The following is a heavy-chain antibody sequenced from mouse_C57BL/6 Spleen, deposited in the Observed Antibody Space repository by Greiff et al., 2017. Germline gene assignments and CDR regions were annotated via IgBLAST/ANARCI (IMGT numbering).Heavy chain of an antibody. CDR2: ISDGGSYT. CDR3: ARDSSGYGYAMDD. Sequence: EVHLVESGGGLVKPGGSLKLSCAASGFTFSSYAMSWVRQTPEKRLEWVATISDGGSYTYYPDNVKGRFTISRDNAKNNRYLQMSHLKSEDTAMYYCARDSSGYGYAMDDWGQGTSVTVSS. V-gene: IGHV5-4*01. CDR1: GFTFSSYA. D-gene: IGHD3-2*02. J-gene: IGHJ4*01.